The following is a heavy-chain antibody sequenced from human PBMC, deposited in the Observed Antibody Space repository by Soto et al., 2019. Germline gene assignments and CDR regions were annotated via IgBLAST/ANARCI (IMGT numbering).Heavy chain of an antibody. CDR2: ISSSSSYI. CDR1: GFTFSSYS. Sequence: GGSLRLSCAASGFTFSSYSMNWVRQAPGKGLEWVSSISSSSSYIYYADSVKGRFTISRDNSKNSVYLQMNSLRADDTAVYYCAKEYTSTSRGSFDYWGQGALVTVSS. CDR3: AKEYTSTSRGSFDY. V-gene: IGHV3-21*04. D-gene: IGHD1-26*01. J-gene: IGHJ4*02.